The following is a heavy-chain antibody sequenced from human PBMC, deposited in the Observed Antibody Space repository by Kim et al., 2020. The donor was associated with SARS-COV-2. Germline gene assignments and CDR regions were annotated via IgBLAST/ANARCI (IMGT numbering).Heavy chain of an antibody. J-gene: IGHJ4*02. V-gene: IGHV4-61*01. Sequence: SETLSLTCTVSGGSVSSGSYYWSWIRQPPGKGLEWIGYSYHSGSTKYNPSLKSRGTTTVDTSRNQFSLRLSSMTAADTAVYYCARQLFYYGSGSYYNYPFLYGGQRTLVTVSS. CDR3: ARQLFYYGSGSYYNYPFLY. D-gene: IGHD3-10*01. CDR2: SYHSGST. CDR1: GGSVSSGSYY.